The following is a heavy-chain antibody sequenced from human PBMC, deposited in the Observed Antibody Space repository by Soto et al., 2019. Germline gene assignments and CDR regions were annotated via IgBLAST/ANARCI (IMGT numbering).Heavy chain of an antibody. CDR1: GYTFTSYG. V-gene: IGHV1-18*01. D-gene: IGHD6-19*01. CDR3: ARDLIAVAGSNWFDP. J-gene: IGHJ5*02. CDR2: ISAYNGNT. Sequence: ASVKVSCKASGYTFTSYGISWARHAPGQGLEWMGWISAYNGNTNYAQKLQGRVTMTTDTSTSTAYMELRSLRSDDTAVYYCARDLIAVAGSNWFDPWGQGTLVTVS.